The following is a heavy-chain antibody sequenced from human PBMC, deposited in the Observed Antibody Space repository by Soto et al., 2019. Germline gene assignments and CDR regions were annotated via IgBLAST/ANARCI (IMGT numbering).Heavy chain of an antibody. CDR2: ISGSGGST. V-gene: IGHV3-23*01. CDR1: GFTFSSYA. D-gene: IGHD3-22*01. CDR3: AKDLRYYYDSSVYYYYGMDV. Sequence: PGGSLRLSCAASGFTFSSYAMSWVRQAPGKGLEWVSAISGSGGSTYYADSVKGRFTISRDNSKNTLYLQMNSLRAEDTAVYYCAKDLRYYYDSSVYYYYGMDVWGQGTTVTVSS. J-gene: IGHJ6*02.